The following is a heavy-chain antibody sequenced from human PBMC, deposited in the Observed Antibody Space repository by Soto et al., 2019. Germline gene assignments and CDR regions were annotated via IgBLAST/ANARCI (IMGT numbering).Heavy chain of an antibody. CDR2: IYYSGST. V-gene: IGHV4-31*03. Sequence: QVQLQESGPGLVKPSQTLSLTCTVSGGSISSGGYYWSWIRQHPGKGLEWIGYIYYSGSTYYNPSRKSRVTISVDTSKNQFSLKLSSVTAADTAVYYCARENIRSYYYGMDVWGQGTTVTVSS. J-gene: IGHJ6*02. CDR1: GGSISSGGYY. CDR3: ARENIRSYYYGMDV. D-gene: IGHD1-20*01.